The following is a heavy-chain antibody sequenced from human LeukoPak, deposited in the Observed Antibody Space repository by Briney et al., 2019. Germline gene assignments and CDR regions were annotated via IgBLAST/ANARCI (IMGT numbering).Heavy chain of an antibody. CDR3: ARIKFRYSSSSPTLVY. V-gene: IGHV1-2*02. CDR2: INPNSGGT. Sequence: ASVKVSCKASGYTFTGYYMHWVRQAPGQGLEWMGWINPNSGGTNYAQKFQGRVTMTRDTSISTAYMELSRLRSGDTAVYYCARIKFRYSSSSPTLVYWGQGTLVTVSS. D-gene: IGHD6-6*01. J-gene: IGHJ4*02. CDR1: GYTFTGYY.